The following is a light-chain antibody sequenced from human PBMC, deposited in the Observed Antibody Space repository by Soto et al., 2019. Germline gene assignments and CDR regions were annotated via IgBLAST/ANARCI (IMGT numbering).Light chain of an antibody. J-gene: IGLJ3*02. Sequence: QSVLTQPPSASGTPGQRVTISCSGSSSNIGSNILNWYQQLPGTAPKLLMYSDNQRPSGVPDRFSGSKSGTSASLAISGLLSEDEAVYYCAAWDDSLNGWVFGGGTQLTVL. CDR3: AAWDDSLNGWV. V-gene: IGLV1-44*01. CDR1: SSNIGSNI. CDR2: SDN.